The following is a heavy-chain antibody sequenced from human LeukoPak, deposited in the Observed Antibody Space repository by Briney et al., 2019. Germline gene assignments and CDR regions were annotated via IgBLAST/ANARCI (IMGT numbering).Heavy chain of an antibody. CDR1: GFTFSSYS. CDR2: ISSSSSYI. V-gene: IGHV3-21*01. J-gene: IGHJ4*02. D-gene: IGHD2-15*01. Sequence: GGSLRLSCAASGFTFSSYSMNWVRQAPGKGLEWVSSISSSSSYIYYADSVKGRFTISRDNAKNSLYLQMNSLRAEDTAVYYCARAYCSGGSCYSGPLDYWGQGTLVTVSS. CDR3: ARAYCSGGSCYSGPLDY.